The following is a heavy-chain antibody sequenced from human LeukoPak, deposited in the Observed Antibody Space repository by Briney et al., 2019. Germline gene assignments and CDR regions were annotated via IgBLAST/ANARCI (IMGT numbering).Heavy chain of an antibody. CDR1: GFTFSGSA. V-gene: IGHV3-73*01. J-gene: IGHJ4*02. CDR2: IRSKANSYAT. Sequence: TGGSLRLSCAASGFTFSGSAMHWVRQASGKGLEWVGRIRSKANSYATAYAASVKGRFTISRDDSKNTAYLQMNSLKTEDTAVYYCTRRLADSSGSLDYWGQGTLVTVSS. CDR3: TRRLADSSGSLDY. D-gene: IGHD3-22*01.